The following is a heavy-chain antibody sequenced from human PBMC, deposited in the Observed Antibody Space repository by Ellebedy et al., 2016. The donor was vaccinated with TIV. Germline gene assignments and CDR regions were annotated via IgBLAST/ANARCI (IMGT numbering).Heavy chain of an antibody. CDR2: ISYDGSNK. J-gene: IGHJ2*01. CDR3: AREEWYFDL. V-gene: IGHV3-30*19. Sequence: GESLKISCVASGFTFSSYGMHWVRQVPGKGLEWVAVISYDGSNKYYADSVKGRFTIFRDNSKNTLYLQMNSLRVEDTAVYYCAREEWYFDLWGRGTLVTVSS. CDR1: GFTFSSYG.